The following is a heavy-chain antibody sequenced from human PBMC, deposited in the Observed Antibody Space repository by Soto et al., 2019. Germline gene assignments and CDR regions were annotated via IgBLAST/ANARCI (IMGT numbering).Heavy chain of an antibody. CDR3: AREGSSAS. V-gene: IGHV1-69*19. J-gene: IGHJ3*01. D-gene: IGHD3-10*01. CDR2: IIPVFATP. CDR1: GGPFSNYG. Sequence: QVHLVQSGAEVKKPGSSVKVSCTTSGGPFSNYGISWVRQAPGQGFEWMGGIIPVFATPHYAEKFQDRLTITADESSSSVFMELTRVRFEDTAVYFCAREGSSASWGQGTLVTVSS.